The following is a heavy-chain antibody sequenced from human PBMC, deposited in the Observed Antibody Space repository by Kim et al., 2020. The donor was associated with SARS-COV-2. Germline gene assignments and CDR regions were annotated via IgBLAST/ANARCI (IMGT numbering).Heavy chain of an antibody. V-gene: IGHV4-59*08. CDR1: GGSISSYY. D-gene: IGHD1-7*01. CDR3: ASSPWTYNWNYPVESDYYYYYMDV. CDR2: IYYSGST. J-gene: IGHJ6*03. Sequence: SETLSLTCTVSGGSISSYYWSWIRQPPGKGLEWIGYIYYSGSTNYNPSLKSRVTISVDTSKNQFSLKLSSVTAADTAVYYCASSPWTYNWNYPVESDYYYYYMDVWGKGTTVTVSS.